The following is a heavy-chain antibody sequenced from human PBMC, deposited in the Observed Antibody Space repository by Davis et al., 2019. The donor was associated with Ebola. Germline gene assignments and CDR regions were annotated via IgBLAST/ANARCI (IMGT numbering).Heavy chain of an antibody. D-gene: IGHD3-3*01. J-gene: IGHJ6*02. CDR3: ARVSPSILEWEGMDV. Sequence: ASVKVSCKASGYTFNIYHVHWVRQAPGQGLEWMGIINPSGDSTSYAQTFQGRLNVTRDTSTSTVYMELTSLTFDDTAVYYCARVSPSILEWEGMDVWGQGTTVTVSS. V-gene: IGHV1-46*02. CDR2: INPSGDST. CDR1: GYTFNIYH.